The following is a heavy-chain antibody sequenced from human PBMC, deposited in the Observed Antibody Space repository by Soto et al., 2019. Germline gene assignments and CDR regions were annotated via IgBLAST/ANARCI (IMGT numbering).Heavy chain of an antibody. CDR3: ARYGLTFDY. J-gene: IGHJ4*02. V-gene: IGHV3-64*01. Sequence: EVQLVESGGGLVQPGGSLRLSCAASGFTFSSYAMHWVRQAPGKGLEYVSGISRNGGSTYYANSVKGRFTISRDNSKSTLYLQVGSLRAEDMAVYYCARYGLTFDYWGQGTLVTVSS. CDR2: ISRNGGST. D-gene: IGHD2-21*02. CDR1: GFTFSSYA.